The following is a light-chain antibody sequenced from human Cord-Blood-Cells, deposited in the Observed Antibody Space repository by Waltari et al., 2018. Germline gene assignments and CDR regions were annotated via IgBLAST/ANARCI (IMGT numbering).Light chain of an antibody. CDR1: SSYVGGYNY. CDR3: SSYTSSSTWV. V-gene: IGLV2-14*01. J-gene: IGLJ3*02. Sequence: QSALTQPASVSGSPGQSITISCPGTSSYVGGYNYVSWYQQHPGKAPKLIIYDVSTRPSGVSNRFSGSKSGNTASLTISGLQAEDEADYYCSSYTSSSTWVFGGGTKLTVL. CDR2: DVS.